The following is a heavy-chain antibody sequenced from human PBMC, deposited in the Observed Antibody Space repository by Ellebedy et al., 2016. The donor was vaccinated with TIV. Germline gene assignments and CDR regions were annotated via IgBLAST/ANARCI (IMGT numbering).Heavy chain of an antibody. CDR2: ISAYNGDI. V-gene: IGHV1-18*01. D-gene: IGHD1-14*01. CDR1: GYTFTSFG. J-gene: IGHJ6*03. CDR3: ARVSVDVVTGYHYFYMDI. Sequence: ASVKVSCXASGYTFTSFGLSWVRQAPGQGLEWMGWISAYNGDINYAQNFQGRVAMTTDTATSTVYVDLRSLRSDDTAVYYCARVSVDVVTGYHYFYMDIWGKGTTVTVSS.